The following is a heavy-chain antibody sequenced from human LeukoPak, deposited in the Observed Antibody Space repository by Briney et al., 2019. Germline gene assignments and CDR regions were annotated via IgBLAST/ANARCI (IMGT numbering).Heavy chain of an antibody. D-gene: IGHD2-15*01. J-gene: IGHJ5*02. CDR1: GYSFTNYW. CDR2: IYPGDSDT. CDR3: ARSQGYCSGGSCPRGVRGWFDP. Sequence: GESLKISCKGSGYSFTNYWIGWVRQMPGKGLEWMGIIYPGDSDTRYSPSFQGQVTISADKSISTAYLQWGSLKASDTAMYYCARSQGYCSGGSCPRGVRGWFDPWGQGTLVTVSS. V-gene: IGHV5-51*01.